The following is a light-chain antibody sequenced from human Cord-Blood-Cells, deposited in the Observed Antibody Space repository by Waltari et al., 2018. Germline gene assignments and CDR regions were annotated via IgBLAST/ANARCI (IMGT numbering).Light chain of an antibody. J-gene: IGLJ2*01. CDR2: EVS. CDR3: CSYAGSVV. Sequence: QSALTQPASVSGSPGKSITTSCTGTSSHVGGYSLVSWYQQHPGKAPKLMIYEVSKRPSGVSNRFSGSKSGNTASLTISGLQAEDEADYYCCSYAGSVVFGGGTKLTVL. V-gene: IGLV2-23*02. CDR1: SSHVGGYSL.